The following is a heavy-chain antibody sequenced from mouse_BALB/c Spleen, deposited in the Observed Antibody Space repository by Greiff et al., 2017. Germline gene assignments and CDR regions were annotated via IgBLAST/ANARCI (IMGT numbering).Heavy chain of an antibody. V-gene: IGHV1-14*01. D-gene: IGHD2-13*01. CDR1: GYTFTSYV. CDR3: GRENGERFGY. J-gene: IGHJ3*01. Sequence: VQLQQSGPELVKPGASVKMSCKASGYTFTSYVMHWVKQKPGQGLEWIGYINPYNDGTNYNEKFKGKATLTSDKSSSTAYMELSSLTSEDSAVYYSGRENGERFGYWGQGTLVTVSA. CDR2: INPYNDGT.